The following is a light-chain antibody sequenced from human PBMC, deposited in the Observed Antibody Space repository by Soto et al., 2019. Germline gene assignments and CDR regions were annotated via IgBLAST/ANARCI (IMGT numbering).Light chain of an antibody. V-gene: IGLV2-11*01. CDR1: SSDVGGYNY. Sequence: QSALTQPRSVSGSPGQSVTISCTGNSSDVGGYNYVSWYQQHPGKAPKFMIYDVSKRPSGVPDRFSGSKSGNTASLTISGLRGEDEADYYCCSYAGRYTWVFGGGTKLTVL. J-gene: IGLJ3*02. CDR2: DVS. CDR3: CSYAGRYTWV.